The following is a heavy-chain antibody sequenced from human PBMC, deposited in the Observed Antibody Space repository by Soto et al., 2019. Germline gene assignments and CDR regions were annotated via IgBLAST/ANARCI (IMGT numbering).Heavy chain of an antibody. V-gene: IGHV1-2*02. CDR3: ARSGVVAATPIPY. CDR2: INPNSGGT. Sequence: ASVKVSCKASGYTFTGYYMHWVRQAPGQGLEWMGWINPNSGGTNYAQKFQGRVTMARDTSINTAYMELSRLRSDDTAVYYCARSGVVAATPIPYWGQGTLVTVS. D-gene: IGHD2-15*01. CDR1: GYTFTGYY. J-gene: IGHJ4*02.